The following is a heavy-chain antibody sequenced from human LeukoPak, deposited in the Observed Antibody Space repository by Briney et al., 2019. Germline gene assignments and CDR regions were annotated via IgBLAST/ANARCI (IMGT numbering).Heavy chain of an antibody. Sequence: SETLSLTCTVSGGSIISYYWSWIRQPPGKGLEWIGYIYYSGSTNYNPSLKSRVTISVDTSKNQFSLKLSSVTAADTAVYYCARHTVTATFDYWGQGTLVTVSS. J-gene: IGHJ4*02. CDR3: ARHTVTATFDY. CDR2: IYYSGST. D-gene: IGHD2-21*02. V-gene: IGHV4-59*08. CDR1: GGSIISYY.